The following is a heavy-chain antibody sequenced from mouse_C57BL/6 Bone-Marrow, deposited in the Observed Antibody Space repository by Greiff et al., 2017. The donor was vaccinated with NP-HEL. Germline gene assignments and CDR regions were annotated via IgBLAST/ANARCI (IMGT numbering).Heavy chain of an antibody. CDR1: GFTFSSYG. CDR2: ISSGGSYT. D-gene: IGHD2-4*01. J-gene: IGHJ3*01. V-gene: IGHV5-6*01. Sequence: EVQVVESGGDLVKPGGSLKLSCAASGFTFSSYGMSWVRQTPDKRLEWVATISSGGSYTYYPDSVKGRFTISRDNAKNTLYLQMSSLKSEDTPMYYCASRLRRRTWFAYWGQGTLVTVSA. CDR3: ASRLRRRTWFAY.